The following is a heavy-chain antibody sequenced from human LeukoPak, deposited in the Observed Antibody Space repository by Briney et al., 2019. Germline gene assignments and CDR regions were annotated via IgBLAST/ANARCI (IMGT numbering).Heavy chain of an antibody. D-gene: IGHD2-15*01. CDR1: GFTFSSYA. CDR3: ARGGYCSGGSCYHYYYGMDV. V-gene: IGHV3-23*01. J-gene: IGHJ6*02. Sequence: GGSLRLSCAASGFTFSSYAMSWVRQAPGKGLEWVSAISGSGGSTYYADSVKGRFTISRDNAKNSLYLQMNSLRAEDTAVYYCARGGYCSGGSCYHYYYGMDVWGQGTTVTVSS. CDR2: ISGSGGST.